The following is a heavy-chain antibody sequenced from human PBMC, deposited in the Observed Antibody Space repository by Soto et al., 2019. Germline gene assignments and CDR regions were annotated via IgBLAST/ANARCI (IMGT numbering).Heavy chain of an antibody. Sequence: GGSLRLSCAASGFTFDDYAMHWVRQAPGKGLEWVSGISWKSGSIGYADSVKGRFTISRDNAKNSLYLQMNSLRAEDTAWYDCANDMSAMVPRPFDIWGQGTLVTVSS. CDR1: GFTFDDYA. CDR2: ISWKSGSI. D-gene: IGHD5-18*01. V-gene: IGHV3-9*01. J-gene: IGHJ3*02. CDR3: ANDMSAMVPRPFDI.